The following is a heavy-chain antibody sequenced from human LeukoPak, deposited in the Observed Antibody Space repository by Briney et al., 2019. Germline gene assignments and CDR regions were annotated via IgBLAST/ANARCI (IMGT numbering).Heavy chain of an antibody. D-gene: IGHD5-18*01. V-gene: IGHV3-23*01. CDR1: GSTVSSNS. J-gene: IGHJ4*02. Sequence: GGSLRLSCTVSGSTVSSNSMSWVRQAPGKGLEWVSTITYSGGSTYYADSVKGRFTISRDNSRNTLYLHMSSLRADDTAIYFCAKDTPRGYNYGYFDYWGQGTLVTVSS. CDR3: AKDTPRGYNYGYFDY. CDR2: ITYSGGST.